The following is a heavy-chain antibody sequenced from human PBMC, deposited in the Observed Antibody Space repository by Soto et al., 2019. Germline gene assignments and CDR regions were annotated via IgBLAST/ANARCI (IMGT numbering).Heavy chain of an antibody. J-gene: IGHJ5*02. CDR1: GYRLSSSW. D-gene: IGHD2-15*01. V-gene: IGHV5-51*01. CDR3: TKGANSPFVS. CDR2: VYPSDSDV. Sequence: WESLQISCQGTGYRLSSSWIGCVRQKPGKGLEWLGNVYPSDSDVRYSPAFEGQVTISADNSINTAYLQLLNLKASDTAIYYCTKGANSPFVSLGQGTRVTVSS.